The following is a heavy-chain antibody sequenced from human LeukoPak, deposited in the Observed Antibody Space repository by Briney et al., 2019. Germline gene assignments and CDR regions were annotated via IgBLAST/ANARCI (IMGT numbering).Heavy chain of an antibody. CDR1: GFTFSSYS. D-gene: IGHD3-10*01. Sequence: PGGSLRLSCAASGFTFSSYSMNWVRQAPGKGLEWVSYISSSSSTIYYVDSVKGRFTISRDNAKNSLYLQMNSLRAEDTAVYYCARDLAYGSGSYPNWFDPWGQGTLVTVSS. V-gene: IGHV3-48*04. CDR2: ISSSSSTI. J-gene: IGHJ5*02. CDR3: ARDLAYGSGSYPNWFDP.